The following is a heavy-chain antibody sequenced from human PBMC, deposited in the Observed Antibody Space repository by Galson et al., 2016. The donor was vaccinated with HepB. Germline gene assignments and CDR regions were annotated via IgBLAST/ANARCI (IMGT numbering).Heavy chain of an antibody. D-gene: IGHD3-10*01. Sequence: SVKVSCTASGGTFSNYAISWVRQAPGQGLEWMGGISPIFGPANYAHNFQGRVTITGDESTSTFYMELNNLRSEDTAVYYCATRFDPDAGEVYHYYTMDVWGQGTTVTVSS. CDR3: ATRFDPDAGEVYHYYTMDV. J-gene: IGHJ6*02. CDR1: GGTFSNYA. CDR2: ISPIFGPA. V-gene: IGHV1-69*13.